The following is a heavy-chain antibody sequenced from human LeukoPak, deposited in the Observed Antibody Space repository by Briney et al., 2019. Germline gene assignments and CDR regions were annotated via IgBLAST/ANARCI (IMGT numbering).Heavy chain of an antibody. J-gene: IGHJ4*02. V-gene: IGHV4-38-2*02. CDR3: ARESSSGPVTDY. Sequence: SETLSLTCTVSGYSISSGYYWGWIRQPPGKGLEWIGSIYHSGSTYYNPSLKSRVTISVDRSKNQFSLKLSSVTAADTAVYYCARESSSGPVTDYWGQGTLVTVFS. D-gene: IGHD6-19*01. CDR2: IYHSGST. CDR1: GYSISSGYY.